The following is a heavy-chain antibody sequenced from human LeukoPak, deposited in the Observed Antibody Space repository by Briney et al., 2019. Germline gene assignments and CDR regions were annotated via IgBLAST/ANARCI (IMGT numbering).Heavy chain of an antibody. Sequence: SETLSLTCTVSGGSITNYYWSWIRQPPGKGLEWIGYIYYSGSTNYNPSLKSRVTISVDTSKNQFSLKLSSVTAADTAVYYCARYRGKTTVSSLDWFDPWGQGTLVTVSS. D-gene: IGHD4-11*01. CDR3: ARYRGKTTVSSLDWFDP. CDR1: GGSITNYY. J-gene: IGHJ5*02. V-gene: IGHV4-59*01. CDR2: IYYSGST.